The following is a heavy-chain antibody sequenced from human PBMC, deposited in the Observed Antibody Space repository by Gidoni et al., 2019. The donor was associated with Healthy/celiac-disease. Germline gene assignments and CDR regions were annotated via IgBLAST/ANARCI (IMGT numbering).Heavy chain of an antibody. Sequence: QLHLVASGGGVVQPGRSLRLSCAASGFTFSSYGMHWVRQAPGKGLEWVAVIWYDGSNKYYADSVKGRFTISRDNSKNTLYLQMNSRRAEDTAVYYCARDSKRFAVYTYYFDYWGQGTLVTVSS. V-gene: IGHV3-33*01. D-gene: IGHD2-8*01. CDR2: IWYDGSNK. CDR1: GFTFSSYG. CDR3: ARDSKRFAVYTYYFDY. J-gene: IGHJ4*02.